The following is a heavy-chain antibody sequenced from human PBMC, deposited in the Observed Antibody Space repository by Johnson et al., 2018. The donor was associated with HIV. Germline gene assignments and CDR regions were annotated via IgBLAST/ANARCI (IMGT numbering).Heavy chain of an antibody. Sequence: EVQLVESWGGVVQPGRSLRLSCAASGFTFDDYAMHWVRQAPGKGLEWVSGISWNSGSIGYADSVKGRFTISRDNAKNSMYLQMNSLRAEDTAVYYCARGMVVAATKAFDIWGQGTMVTVSS. CDR3: ARGMVVAATKAFDI. J-gene: IGHJ3*02. V-gene: IGHV3-9*01. CDR2: ISWNSGSI. D-gene: IGHD2-15*01. CDR1: GFTFDDYA.